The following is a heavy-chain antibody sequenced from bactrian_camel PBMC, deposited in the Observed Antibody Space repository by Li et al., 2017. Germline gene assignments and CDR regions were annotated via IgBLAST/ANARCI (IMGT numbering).Heavy chain of an antibody. CDR1: GYSAISYC. J-gene: IGHJ4*01. D-gene: IGHD2*01. V-gene: IGHV3S1*01. Sequence: VQLVESGGGSVQAGGSLRLSCAVSGYSAISYCMTWFRQAPGKDREAVAAVGTDDGRTYYADSAKGRFTVSQDNGKNILYLQMNDLKTEDTAMYYCARDEGWTTETPETEGTQVTVS. CDR2: VGTDDGRT.